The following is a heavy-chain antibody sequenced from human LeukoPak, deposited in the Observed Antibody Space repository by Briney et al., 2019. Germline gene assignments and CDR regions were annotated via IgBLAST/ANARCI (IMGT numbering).Heavy chain of an antibody. Sequence: SQTLSLTCTVSGGSIINGGYYWSWIRQHPGKGLEWIGYIYYSGSSYYNPSLRSRVTISVDTSKNHFSLKLSSVTAADTAVYYCARNRDGYNSFDYWGQGTLVTVSS. V-gene: IGHV4-31*03. CDR1: GGSIINGGYY. J-gene: IGHJ4*02. D-gene: IGHD5-24*01. CDR2: IYYSGSS. CDR3: ARNRDGYNSFDY.